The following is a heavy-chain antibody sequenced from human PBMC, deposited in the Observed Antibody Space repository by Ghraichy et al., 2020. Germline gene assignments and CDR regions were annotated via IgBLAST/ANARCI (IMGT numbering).Heavy chain of an antibody. CDR2: ISSSSSYI. Sequence: GGSLRLSCAASGFTFSSYSMNWVRQAPGKGLEWVSSISSSSSYIYYADSVKGRFTISRDNAKNSLYLQMNSLRAEDTAVYYCARDRRPQSLHDAFDIWGQGTMVTVSS. J-gene: IGHJ3*02. D-gene: IGHD6-19*01. CDR3: ARDRRPQSLHDAFDI. V-gene: IGHV3-21*01. CDR1: GFTFSSYS.